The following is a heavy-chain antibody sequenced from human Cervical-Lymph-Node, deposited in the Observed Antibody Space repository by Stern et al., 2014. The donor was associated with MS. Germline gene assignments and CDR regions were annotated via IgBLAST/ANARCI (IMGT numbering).Heavy chain of an antibody. CDR1: GFTFSSYA. CDR3: AKATSVAAAGTWFDY. D-gene: IGHD6-13*01. J-gene: IGHJ4*02. Sequence: QLGQSGGGLVQPGGSLRLSCAVSGFTFSSYAVGWVRQAPGKGLEWVSGISGSGGSPYYADSVKGRFTISRDNSKNTLYLQMNSLRAEDTAVYYCAKATSVAAAGTWFDYWGQGTLVTVSS. CDR2: ISGSGGSP. V-gene: IGHV3-23*04.